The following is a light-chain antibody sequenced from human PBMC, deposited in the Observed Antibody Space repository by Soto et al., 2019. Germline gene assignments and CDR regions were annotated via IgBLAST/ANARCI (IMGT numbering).Light chain of an antibody. Sequence: DIQMTQSPSILSASVGDRVTITCRASQSISGWLAWYQQKPGKAPKLLIYQTSNLESGVPSRFSGSGSGTEFTLTISSLQPDDFASYYCQQCNTYLTFGQGTKVEI. CDR3: QQCNTYLT. V-gene: IGKV1-5*03. CDR2: QTS. J-gene: IGKJ1*01. CDR1: QSISGW.